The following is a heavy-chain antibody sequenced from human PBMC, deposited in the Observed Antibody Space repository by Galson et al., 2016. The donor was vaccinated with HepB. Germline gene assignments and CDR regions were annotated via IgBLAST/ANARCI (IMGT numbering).Heavy chain of an antibody. V-gene: IGHV3-74*01. CDR2: TNSDVSST. CDR1: GFTFSSYW. J-gene: IGHJ4*02. Sequence: SLRLSCAASGFTFSSYWMHWVRQAPGKGLVWVSRTNSDVSSTSYADSVKGRFTISRDNAKNTLYLQMNSLRAEDTAVYYCATRGGGNPLFGYWGQGTLVTVSS. D-gene: IGHD4-23*01. CDR3: ATRGGGNPLFGY.